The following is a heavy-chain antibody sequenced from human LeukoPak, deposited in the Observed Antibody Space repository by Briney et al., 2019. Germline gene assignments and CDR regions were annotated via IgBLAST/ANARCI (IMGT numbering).Heavy chain of an antibody. CDR2: ISYDGSNK. CDR3: ARVASVVIDY. V-gene: IGHV3-30-3*01. Sequence: GGSLRLSCAASGFTFSSYAMHWVRQAPGKGLEWVAVISYDGSNKYYADSVKGRFTISRDSSKSTLYLQMNSLRGEDTAVYYCARVASVVIDYWGQGTLVTVSS. J-gene: IGHJ4*02. CDR1: GFTFSSYA. D-gene: IGHD2-15*01.